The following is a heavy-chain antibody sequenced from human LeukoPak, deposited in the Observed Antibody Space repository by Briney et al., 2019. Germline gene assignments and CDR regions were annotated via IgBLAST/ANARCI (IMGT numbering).Heavy chain of an antibody. J-gene: IGHJ6*02. CDR2: IYYSGST. CDR3: ARGLVVVAATRYYYYGMDV. CDR1: GGSISSSSYY. D-gene: IGHD2-15*01. Sequence: PSETLSLTCTVSGGSISSSSYYWGWIRQPPGKGLEWIGSIYYSGSTYYNPSLKSRVTISVDTSKNQFSLKLSSVTAADTAVYYCARGLVVVAATRYYYYGMDVWGQGTTVTVSS. V-gene: IGHV4-39*07.